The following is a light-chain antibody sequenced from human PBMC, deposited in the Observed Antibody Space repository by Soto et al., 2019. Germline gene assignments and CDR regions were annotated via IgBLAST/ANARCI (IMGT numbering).Light chain of an antibody. Sequence: QSVLTQPPSASGTPGQRVTISCSGSNSNIGSNTVNWYQQLPGTAPKLLIYYDNLRPSGVPDRISGSKSGTSASLAISGLQSDEEADYYCAAWDDSRNGRVFGTGTKRTVL. CDR2: YDN. J-gene: IGLJ1*01. CDR3: AAWDDSRNGRV. V-gene: IGLV1-44*01. CDR1: NSNIGSNT.